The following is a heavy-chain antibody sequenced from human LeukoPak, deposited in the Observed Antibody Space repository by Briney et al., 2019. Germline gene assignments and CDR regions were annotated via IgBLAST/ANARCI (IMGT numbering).Heavy chain of an antibody. Sequence: GGSLTLSCVVSGFSFSDYWMTWVRQAPGKGLEFVANIKQDGSYTNYVDSVKGRFTISRDNARNLLYLQMNSLRVEDTAVYYCVRDNWDAYFDYWGQGDIVTVSS. CDR1: GFSFSDYW. V-gene: IGHV3-7*05. CDR2: IKQDGSYT. J-gene: IGHJ4*02. CDR3: VRDNWDAYFDY. D-gene: IGHD1-26*01.